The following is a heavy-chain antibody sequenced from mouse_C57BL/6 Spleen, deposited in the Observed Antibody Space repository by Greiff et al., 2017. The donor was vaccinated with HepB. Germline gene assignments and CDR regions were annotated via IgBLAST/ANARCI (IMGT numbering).Heavy chain of an antibody. V-gene: IGHV14-1*01. CDR3: TCHYYNDFDD. J-gene: IGHJ2*01. Sequence: VQLQQSGAELVRPGASVKLSCTASGFNFTDYYMHWVKQRPEQGLEWIGRIDPEDGDTEYAPKFQGKATMTADTSSNTAYLQLSSLTSEDTAVYYCTCHYYNDFDDWGQGTTLTVSS. D-gene: IGHD1-2*01. CDR1: GFNFTDYY. CDR2: IDPEDGDT.